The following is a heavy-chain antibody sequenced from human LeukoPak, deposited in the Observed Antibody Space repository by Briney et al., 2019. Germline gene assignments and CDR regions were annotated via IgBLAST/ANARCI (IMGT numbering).Heavy chain of an antibody. CDR2: INPKSGGT. V-gene: IGHV1-2*02. CDR3: ARLGYCSSTSCFDY. D-gene: IGHD2-2*01. CDR1: GYTFTGYY. Sequence: ASVTVSCKASGYTFTGYYMHWVRQAPGQGLEWMGWINPKSGGTNYAQKFQGGVTMTRDTSISTAYMELCRLRSDDTAVYYCARLGYCSSTSCFDYWGQGTLVTVSS. J-gene: IGHJ4*02.